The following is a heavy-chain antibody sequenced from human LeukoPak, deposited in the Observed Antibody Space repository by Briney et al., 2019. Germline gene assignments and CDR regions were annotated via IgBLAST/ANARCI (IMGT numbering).Heavy chain of an antibody. V-gene: IGHV4-34*01. J-gene: IGHJ4*02. CDR1: GGSFSTYY. D-gene: IGHD2-15*01. CDR2: INHSGNT. Sequence: PSETLSLTCAVYGGSFSTYYWSWIRQPPGKGLEWIGEINHSGNTNYNPSLKSRVTISVDTSKNQFSLKLSSVTAADTAVYYCATIPRTNRYCSGGSCQAAEFDYRGQGTLVTVSS. CDR3: ATIPRTNRYCSGGSCQAAEFDY.